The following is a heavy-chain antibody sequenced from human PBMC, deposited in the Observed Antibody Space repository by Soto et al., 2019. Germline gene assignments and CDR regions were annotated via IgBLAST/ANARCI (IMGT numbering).Heavy chain of an antibody. CDR3: ARGDIVATTLFDY. Sequence: SVKVSCKASGGTFSSYTINWVRQASGQGLEWVGGIIPMLDTTNFAQKFQGRVTITADESTSTAYMELNSLRSEDTAMYYCARGDIVATTLFDYWGQGTLVTVSS. CDR1: GGTFSSYT. CDR2: IIPMLDTT. J-gene: IGHJ4*02. D-gene: IGHD5-12*01. V-gene: IGHV1-69*13.